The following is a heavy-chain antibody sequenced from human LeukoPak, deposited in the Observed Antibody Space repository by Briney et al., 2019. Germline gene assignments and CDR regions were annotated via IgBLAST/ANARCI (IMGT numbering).Heavy chain of an antibody. J-gene: IGHJ6*02. CDR2: IGTAGDT. CDR1: GFTFSSYD. D-gene: IGHD5-18*01. Sequence: GGSLRPSCAASGFTFSSYDMHWVRQATGKGLEWVSAIGTAGDTYYPGSVKGRLTISRENAKNSLYLQMNSLRAGDTAVYYCARVVKGDSYGYGMDVWGQGTTVTVSS. V-gene: IGHV3-13*01. CDR3: ARVVKGDSYGYGMDV.